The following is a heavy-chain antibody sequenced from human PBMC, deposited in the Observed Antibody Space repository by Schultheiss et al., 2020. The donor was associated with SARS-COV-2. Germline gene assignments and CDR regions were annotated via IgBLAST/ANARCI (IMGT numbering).Heavy chain of an antibody. CDR2: IKSKTDGGTT. CDR3: ASLWFGDITDRSERDV. CDR1: GFTFSNAW. V-gene: IGHV3-15*01. Sequence: GESLKISCAASGFTFSNAWMSWVRQAPGKGLEWVGRIKSKTDGGTTDYAAPVKGRFTISRDDSKNTLYLQMNSLRAEDTAVYYCASLWFGDITDRSERDVWGQGTTVTVSS. J-gene: IGHJ6*02. D-gene: IGHD3-10*01.